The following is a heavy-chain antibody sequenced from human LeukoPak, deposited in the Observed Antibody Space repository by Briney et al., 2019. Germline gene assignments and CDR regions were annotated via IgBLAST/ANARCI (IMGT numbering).Heavy chain of an antibody. CDR3: AKDSSGWHQPWGFDY. D-gene: IGHD6-19*01. Sequence: GRSLRLSCAASGFTFSSYGMHWVRQAPGKGLEWVAFISYDGSNKYYADSVKGRFTISRDNSKNTLYLQMNSLRAEDTAVYYCAKDSSGWHQPWGFDYWGQGTLVTVSS. V-gene: IGHV3-30*18. CDR1: GFTFSSYG. CDR2: ISYDGSNK. J-gene: IGHJ4*02.